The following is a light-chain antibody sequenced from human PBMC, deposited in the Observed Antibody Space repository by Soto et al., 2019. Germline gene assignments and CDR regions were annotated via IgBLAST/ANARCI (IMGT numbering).Light chain of an antibody. CDR1: TSNVGRNA. V-gene: IGLV1-44*01. CDR3: GTWDDSLNAML. J-gene: IGLJ3*02. Sequence: QSVLTQPPSASGTPGQSVTISCSGGTSNVGRNAVNWYQQFPGSAPRRLIQLHNQRPSGVPTRFSASKSGTSASLAISGLQSEDEADYYCGTWDDSLNAMLFGGGTKLTVL. CDR2: LHN.